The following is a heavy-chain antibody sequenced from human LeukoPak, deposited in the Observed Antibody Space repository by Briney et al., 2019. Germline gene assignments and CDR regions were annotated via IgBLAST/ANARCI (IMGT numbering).Heavy chain of an antibody. CDR1: ADIPTELS. V-gene: IGHV1-24*01. CDR3: TTLLVTFGGAVDF. Sequence: ASVRVSCKVSADIPTELSIHWVRQAPGKGLEWMGGFDLKLGKQIYAQRFQGRVTVTEDTSTETTNLDLSSLTSDDTAMYYCTTLLVTFGGAVDFWGHGTSVTVSS. J-gene: IGHJ4*01. D-gene: IGHD3-16*01. CDR2: FDLKLGKQ.